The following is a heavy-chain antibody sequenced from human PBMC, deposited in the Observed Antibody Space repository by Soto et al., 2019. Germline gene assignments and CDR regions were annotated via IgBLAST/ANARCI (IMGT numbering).Heavy chain of an antibody. CDR2: INHSGST. Sequence: SSETLSLTCAVYGGSFSGYYWSWIRQPPGKGLEWIGEINHSGSTNYNPSLKSRVTISVDTSKNQFSLKLSSVTAADTAVYYCARGYGDSDYWGQGTRVTVAS. J-gene: IGHJ4*02. V-gene: IGHV4-34*01. CDR1: GGSFSGYY. CDR3: ARGYGDSDY. D-gene: IGHD4-17*01.